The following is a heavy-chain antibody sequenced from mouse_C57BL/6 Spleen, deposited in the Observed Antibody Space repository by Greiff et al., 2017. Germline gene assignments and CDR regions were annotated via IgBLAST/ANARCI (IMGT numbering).Heavy chain of an antibody. D-gene: IGHD2-3*01. CDR3: ARREGYYNWDVEV. J-gene: IGHJ1*03. Sequence: EVQGVESGGGLVKPGGSLKLSCAASGFTFSSYTMSWVRQTPEKRLEWVATISGGGGNTYYPDSVKGRFTISRATAKNTLYLQMSSLRSEDTALDYCARREGYYNWDVEVWGTGTTVTVSS. CDR2: ISGGGGNT. CDR1: GFTFSSYT. V-gene: IGHV5-9*01.